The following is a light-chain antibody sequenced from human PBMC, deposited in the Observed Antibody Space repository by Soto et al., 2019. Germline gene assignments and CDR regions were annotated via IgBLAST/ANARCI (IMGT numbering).Light chain of an antibody. V-gene: IGLV6-57*01. CDR1: SGSIASNY. J-gene: IGLJ3*02. CDR2: ENN. CDR3: QSYDGTNWV. Sequence: NFMLTQPHSVSQSPGKTVTISCTRSSGSIASNYVQWYQQRPGSSPTTVIYENNQRPSEVPDRFSGSIDSSSNSASLTISGLKTEDEADYYCQSYDGTNWVFGGGTKLTVL.